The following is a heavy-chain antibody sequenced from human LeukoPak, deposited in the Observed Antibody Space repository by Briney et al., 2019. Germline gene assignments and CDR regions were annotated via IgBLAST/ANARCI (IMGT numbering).Heavy chain of an antibody. CDR3: ARERPGAFDY. CDR2: IYYSGST. D-gene: IGHD2-2*01. J-gene: IGHJ4*02. CDR1: GGSISSYY. V-gene: IGHV4-59*01. Sequence: PSGTLSLTCTVSGGSISSYYWSWIRQPPGKGLEWIGYIYYSGSTNYNPSLKSRVTISVDTSKNQFSLKLSSVTAADTAVYYCARERPGAFDYWGQGTLVTVSS.